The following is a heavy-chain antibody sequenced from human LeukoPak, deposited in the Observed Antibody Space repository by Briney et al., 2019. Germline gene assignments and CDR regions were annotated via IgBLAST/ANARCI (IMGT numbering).Heavy chain of an antibody. CDR3: ARGVSSSWADYFDY. Sequence: GGSLRLSCAASHFTFTTYWMSWVRQAPGKGLEWVANIKPDGSEKYYVDSVKGRFTISRDNAKNSLYLQMNSLRAEDTAVYYCARGVSSSWADYFDYWGQGTLVTVSS. CDR2: IKPDGSEK. D-gene: IGHD6-13*01. J-gene: IGHJ4*02. V-gene: IGHV3-7*01. CDR1: HFTFTTYW.